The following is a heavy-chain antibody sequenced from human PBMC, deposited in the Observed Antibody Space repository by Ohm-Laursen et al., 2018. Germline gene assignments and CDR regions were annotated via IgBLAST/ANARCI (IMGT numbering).Heavy chain of an antibody. CDR2: IYHSGST. Sequence: TLSLTCAVSGYSISSGYYWGWIRQPPGMGLEWIGSIYHSGSTYYNPSLKSRVTISVDTSKNQFSLKLNSVTAADTAVYYCAGGHSSSSLGYWGQGTLVTVSS. J-gene: IGHJ4*02. D-gene: IGHD6-6*01. CDR1: GYSISSGYY. V-gene: IGHV4-38-2*01. CDR3: AGGHSSSSLGY.